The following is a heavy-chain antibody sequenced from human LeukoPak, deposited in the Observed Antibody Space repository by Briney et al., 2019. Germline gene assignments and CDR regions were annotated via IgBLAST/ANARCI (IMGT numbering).Heavy chain of an antibody. CDR2: ISAYNGNT. Sequence: GASVKVSCKASGYTFINYVISWVRQAPGQGLEWMGWISAYNGNTNYAQKFQGRVTMTTDTSTSTVYMELRSLTSDDTAVYYCARGRQQWLVGGAFDIWGQGTMVTVSS. J-gene: IGHJ3*02. CDR3: ARGRQQWLVGGAFDI. V-gene: IGHV1-18*01. D-gene: IGHD6-19*01. CDR1: GYTFINYV.